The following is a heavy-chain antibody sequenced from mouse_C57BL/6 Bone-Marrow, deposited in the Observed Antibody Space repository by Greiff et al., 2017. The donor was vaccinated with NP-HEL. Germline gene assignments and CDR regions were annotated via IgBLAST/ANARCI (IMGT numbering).Heavy chain of an antibody. D-gene: IGHD1-1*01. CDR1: GFTFNTYA. CDR3: VRDYSGSSYEFAY. Sequence: EVQLVESGGGLVQPKGSLKLSCAASGFTFNTYAMHWVRQAPGKGLEWVARIRSKRSNYATYYADSVKDRFTISRDDSQSMLYLQMNNLKTEDTAVYYCVRDYSGSSYEFAYWGQGTLVTVSA. J-gene: IGHJ3*01. CDR2: IRSKRSNYAT. V-gene: IGHV10-3*01.